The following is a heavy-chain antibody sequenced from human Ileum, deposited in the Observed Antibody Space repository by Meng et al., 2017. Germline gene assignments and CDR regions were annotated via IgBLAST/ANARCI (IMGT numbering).Heavy chain of an antibody. Sequence: QGQGVEYGAEVKKRASSVTGSSKGSGGTFSSYAIRWVRQAPGQGLEWMGGIIPIFGTAHNAQKFKGRVTITADKSTSTAYMELSSLRSDDTAVYYCASYSSGWYDVISWGQGTLVTVSS. V-gene: IGHV1-69*06. J-gene: IGHJ5*02. D-gene: IGHD6-19*01. CDR3: ASYSSGWYDVIS. CDR2: IIPIFGTA. CDR1: GGTFSSYA.